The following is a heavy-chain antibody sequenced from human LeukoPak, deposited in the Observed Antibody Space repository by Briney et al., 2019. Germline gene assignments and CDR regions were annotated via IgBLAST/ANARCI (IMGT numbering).Heavy chain of an antibody. CDR2: IYSGGTT. V-gene: IGHV3-53*01. J-gene: IGHJ2*01. CDR1: GFTVSSYY. Sequence: GGSLRLSCAASGFTVSSYYMRWVRQAPGKGLEWVSVIYSGGTTHYAVSVRGQFTISRDNSKNTLYLQMNSLRAEDTAVYYCARDVYGSGSHRYFDLWGRGTLVTVSS. D-gene: IGHD3-10*01. CDR3: ARDVYGSGSHRYFDL.